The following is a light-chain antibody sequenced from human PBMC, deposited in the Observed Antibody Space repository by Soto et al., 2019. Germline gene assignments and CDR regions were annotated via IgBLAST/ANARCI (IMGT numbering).Light chain of an antibody. CDR3: QSYDKRLTAYV. CDR1: SSNIGSNYD. J-gene: IGLJ1*01. V-gene: IGLV1-40*01. CDR2: GYT. Sequence: QSVLTQPPSVSGAPGQTVTISCAGTSSNIGSNYDVHWYQHLPGTAPKLLIFGYTNRPSGVPDRFSGSKSGTSASLAITGLQAEDEGHYYCQSYDKRLTAYVFGTGTKLTVL.